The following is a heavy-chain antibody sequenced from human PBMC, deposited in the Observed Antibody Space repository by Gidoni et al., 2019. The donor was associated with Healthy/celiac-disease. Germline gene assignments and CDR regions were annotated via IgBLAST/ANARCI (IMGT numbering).Heavy chain of an antibody. CDR2: ISYDGSNK. V-gene: IGHV3-30-3*01. CDR3: AREEDLSTYYYGSGIYGMDV. D-gene: IGHD3-10*01. Sequence: QVPLVESGGGVVQPGRSLSPSCAASGFPFSSYSMHWVRQAPGKGLEGVAVISYDGSNKYYADSVKGRFTISRDNSKNTLYLQMNSLRAEDTAVYYCAREEDLSTYYYGSGIYGMDVWGQGTTVTVSS. CDR1: GFPFSSYS. J-gene: IGHJ6*02.